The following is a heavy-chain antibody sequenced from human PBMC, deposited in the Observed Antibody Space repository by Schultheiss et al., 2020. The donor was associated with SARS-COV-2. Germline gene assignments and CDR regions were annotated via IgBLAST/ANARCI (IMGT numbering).Heavy chain of an antibody. CDR2: INHSGST. J-gene: IGHJ6*02. D-gene: IGHD6-6*01. CDR1: GGSFSGYY. Sequence: SRTLSLTCAVYGGSFSGYYWSWIRQPPGKGLEWIGEINHSGSTNYNPSLKSRVTISVDTSKNQFSLKLSSVTAADTAVYYCARCDSGSRYGMDVWGQGTTVTVSS. V-gene: IGHV4-34*09. CDR3: ARCDSGSRYGMDV.